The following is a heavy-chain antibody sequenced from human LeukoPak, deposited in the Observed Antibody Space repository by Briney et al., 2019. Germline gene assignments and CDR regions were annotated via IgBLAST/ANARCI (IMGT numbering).Heavy chain of an antibody. V-gene: IGHV3-30*18. Sequence: PGRSLTLSCAASGFTFSSYGMHWVRQAPGKGLEWVAAISYEGSNKYHPDSVKSRFTISRDNSKTTLYLQMNRLRAEPTPVVYWAKGAFRAAGKGYFDYWGQGTLVTVSS. D-gene: IGHD6-13*01. CDR2: ISYEGSNK. CDR1: GFTFSSYG. J-gene: IGHJ4*02. CDR3: AKGAFRAAGKGYFDY.